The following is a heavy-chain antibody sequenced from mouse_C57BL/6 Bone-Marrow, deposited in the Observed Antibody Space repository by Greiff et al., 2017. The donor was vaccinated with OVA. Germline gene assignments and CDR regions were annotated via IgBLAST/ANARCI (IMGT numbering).Heavy chain of an antibody. CDR2: TFYSGIT. J-gene: IGHJ4*01. CDR1: GFSINSDCY. D-gene: IGHD2-4*01. CDR3: ARERGLRRGLYAMDY. Sequence: ESGPSLVRPSQTLSLTCTVTGFSINSDCYWIWLRPFPGNKLEYIGYTFYSGITYYNPSLESRTYITRDTSKNQFSLKLSSVTTEDTATYYCARERGLRRGLYAMDYWGQGTSVTVSS. V-gene: IGHV3-3*01.